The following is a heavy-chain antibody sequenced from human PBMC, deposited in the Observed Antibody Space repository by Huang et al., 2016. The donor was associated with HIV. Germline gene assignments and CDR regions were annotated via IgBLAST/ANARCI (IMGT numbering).Heavy chain of an antibody. CDR1: GFTFSSYS. CDR2: ISSSSSYI. CDR3: ARDWSVFKQWLAGDAFDI. J-gene: IGHJ3*02. D-gene: IGHD6-19*01. V-gene: IGHV3-21*01. Sequence: GGSLRLSCAASGFTFSSYSMNWVRQAPGKGLEWVSCISSSSSYIYYADSVKGRFNISRDNAKNSLYLQMNSLGAEDTAVYYWARDWSVFKQWLAGDAFDIWGQGTMVTVSS.